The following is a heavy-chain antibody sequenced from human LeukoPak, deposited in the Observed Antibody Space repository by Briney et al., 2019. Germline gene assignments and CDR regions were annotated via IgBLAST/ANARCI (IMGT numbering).Heavy chain of an antibody. CDR2: ISGDGVST. CDR1: GFTFSRNW. V-gene: IGHV3-43*02. J-gene: IGHJ4*02. Sequence: GGSLRLSCAASGFTFSRNWMHWVRQAPGKGLVWVSLISGDGVSTFYADSVKGRFSISRDNSKNSLYLEMNSLRTEDAAMYYCAKESGKFDYWGQGTLVAVSS. CDR3: AKESGKFDY.